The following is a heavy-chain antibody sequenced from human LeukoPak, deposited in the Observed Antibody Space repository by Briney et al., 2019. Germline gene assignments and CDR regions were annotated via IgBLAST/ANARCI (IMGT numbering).Heavy chain of an antibody. V-gene: IGHV3-9*03. Sequence: GRSLRLSCAASGFTFDDYAMHWVRQAPGKGLEWVSGISWNSGSIGYADSVKGRFTISRDNAKNSLYLQTNSLRAEDMALYYCAKAEGGYSYGHAFDIWGQGTMVTVSS. CDR1: GFTFDDYA. CDR2: ISWNSGSI. J-gene: IGHJ3*02. CDR3: AKAEGGYSYGHAFDI. D-gene: IGHD5-18*01.